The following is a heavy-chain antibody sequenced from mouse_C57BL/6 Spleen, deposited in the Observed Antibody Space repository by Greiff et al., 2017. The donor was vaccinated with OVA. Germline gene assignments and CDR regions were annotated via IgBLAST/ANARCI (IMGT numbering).Heavy chain of an antibody. V-gene: IGHV1-80*01. J-gene: IGHJ3*01. CDR3: ARDYYDYLFAY. CDR1: GYAFSSYW. Sequence: QVQLQQSGAELVKPGASVKISCKASGYAFSSYWMNWVKQRPGKGLEWIGQFYPGDGDTNYNGKFKGKATLTADKSSSTAYMQLSSLTSEDSAVYFCARDYYDYLFAYWGQGTLVTVSA. CDR2: FYPGDGDT. D-gene: IGHD2-4*01.